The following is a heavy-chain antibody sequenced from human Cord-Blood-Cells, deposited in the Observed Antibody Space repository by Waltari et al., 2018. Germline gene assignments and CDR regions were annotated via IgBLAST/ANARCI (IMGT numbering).Heavy chain of an antibody. CDR1: GGSISSGDYY. Sequence: QVQLQESGPGLVKPSQTLSLTCTVSGGSISSGDYYWRWIRQPPGKGLEWIGYIYYSGSTYYNPSLKSRVTISVDTSKNQFSLKLSSVTAADTAVYYCARVVATATHYYYYGMDVWGQGTTVTVSS. J-gene: IGHJ6*02. CDR3: ARVVATATHYYYYGMDV. CDR2: IYYSGST. D-gene: IGHD5-18*01. V-gene: IGHV4-30-4*01.